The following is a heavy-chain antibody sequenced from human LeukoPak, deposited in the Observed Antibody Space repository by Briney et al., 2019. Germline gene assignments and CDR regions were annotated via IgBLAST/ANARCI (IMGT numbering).Heavy chain of an antibody. J-gene: IGHJ4*02. V-gene: IGHV3-30-3*01. D-gene: IGHD6-6*01. CDR1: GFTFSSYA. Sequence: GGSLRLSCAASGFTFSSYAMSWVRQAPGKGLEWVAVISYDGSNKYYADSVKGRFTISRDNSKNTLYLQMNSLRAEDTAVYYCAKDVPLLRPSREPLDYWGQGTLVTVSS. CDR3: AKDVPLLRPSREPLDY. CDR2: ISYDGSNK.